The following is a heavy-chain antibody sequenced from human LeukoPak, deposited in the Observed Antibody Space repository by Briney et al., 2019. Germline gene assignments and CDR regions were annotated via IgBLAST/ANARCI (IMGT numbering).Heavy chain of an antibody. Sequence: TSETLSLTCAVYGGSFSGYYWSWIRQPPGKGLEWIGEINHSGSTNYNPSLKSRVTISVDTSKNQFSLKLSSVTAADTAVYYCARGPNYDILTGYYEGYFDYWGQGTLVTVSS. V-gene: IGHV4-34*01. CDR1: GGSFSGYY. CDR2: INHSGST. D-gene: IGHD3-9*01. CDR3: ARGPNYDILTGYYEGYFDY. J-gene: IGHJ4*02.